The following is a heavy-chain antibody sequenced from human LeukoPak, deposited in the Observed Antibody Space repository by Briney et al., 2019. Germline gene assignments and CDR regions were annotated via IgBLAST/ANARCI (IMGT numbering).Heavy chain of an antibody. V-gene: IGHV3-23*01. Sequence: GGSLRLSCAASGFNFGSYSMTWVRQAPGKGLEWVSVNADSVKGRFTISRDNAKNTVFLQMSSLRAEDTALYYCARKSASGNYPLHYWGQGTLVAVSS. CDR3: ARKSASGNYPLHY. J-gene: IGHJ4*02. CDR1: GFNFGSYS. D-gene: IGHD3-10*01.